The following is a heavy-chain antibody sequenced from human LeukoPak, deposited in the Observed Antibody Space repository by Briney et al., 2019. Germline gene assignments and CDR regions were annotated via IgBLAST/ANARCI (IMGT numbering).Heavy chain of an antibody. CDR1: GGSISTYY. J-gene: IGHJ2*01. Sequence: PSETLSLTCTVSGGSISTYYWSWIRQPPGKGLEWIGYIYHSGSTNYNPSLKSRVTISVDTSKNQFSLKLSSVTAADTAVYYCARVYYSNSYDYWYFDLWGRGTLVTVSS. CDR3: ARVYYSNSYDYWYFDL. CDR2: IYHSGST. V-gene: IGHV4-59*01. D-gene: IGHD6-13*01.